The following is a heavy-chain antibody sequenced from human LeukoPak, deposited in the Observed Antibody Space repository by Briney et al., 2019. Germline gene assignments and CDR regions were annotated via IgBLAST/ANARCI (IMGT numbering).Heavy chain of an antibody. CDR2: IIPIFGTA. CDR3: ARGYYDSSGYYYFDY. Sequence: SVKVSCKASGGTFSSYAISWVRQAPGHGLEWMGVIIPIFGTANYAQKFQGRVTITADESTSTAYMELSSLRSEDTAVYYCARGYYDSSGYYYFDYWGQGTLVTVSS. J-gene: IGHJ4*02. V-gene: IGHV1-69*13. D-gene: IGHD3-22*01. CDR1: GGTFSSYA.